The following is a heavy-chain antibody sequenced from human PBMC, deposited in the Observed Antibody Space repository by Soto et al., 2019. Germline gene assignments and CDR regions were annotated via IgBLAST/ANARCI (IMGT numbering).Heavy chain of an antibody. CDR1: GFTFSSYA. CDR2: ISYDGSNK. V-gene: IGHV3-30-3*01. Sequence: SLRLSCAASGFTFSSYAMHWVRQAPGKGLEWVAVISYDGSNKYYADSVKGRFTISRDNSKNTLYLQMNSLRAEDTAVYYCARGVHLRFLEWFQTALFDYWGEGTLVTVS. J-gene: IGHJ4*02. D-gene: IGHD3-3*01. CDR3: ARGVHLRFLEWFQTALFDY.